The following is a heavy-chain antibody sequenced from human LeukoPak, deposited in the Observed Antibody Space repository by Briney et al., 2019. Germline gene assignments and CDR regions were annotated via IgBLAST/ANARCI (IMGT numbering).Heavy chain of an antibody. Sequence: SETLXXTCTVSGGSISSSSYYWGWIRQPPGKGLEWIGSIYYSGSTYYNPSLKSRVTISVDTSKNQFSLKLSSVTAADTAVYYCAGEMATGDYWGQGTLVTVSS. CDR1: GGSISSSSYY. D-gene: IGHD5-24*01. J-gene: IGHJ4*02. V-gene: IGHV4-39*07. CDR2: IYYSGST. CDR3: AGEMATGDY.